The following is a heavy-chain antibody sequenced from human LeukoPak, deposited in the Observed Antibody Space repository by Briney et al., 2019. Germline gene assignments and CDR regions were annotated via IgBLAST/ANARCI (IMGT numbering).Heavy chain of an antibody. CDR3: ARDQNYYDSVREFDI. Sequence: ASVKVSCKASGYTFTSYGISWVRQAPGQGLEWMGWVSAYNGNTNYAQKLQGRVTMTTDTSTSTAYMELRSLRSDGTAVYYCARDQNYYDSVREFDIWGQGTMVTVSS. CDR1: GYTFTSYG. CDR2: VSAYNGNT. J-gene: IGHJ3*02. D-gene: IGHD3-22*01. V-gene: IGHV1-18*01.